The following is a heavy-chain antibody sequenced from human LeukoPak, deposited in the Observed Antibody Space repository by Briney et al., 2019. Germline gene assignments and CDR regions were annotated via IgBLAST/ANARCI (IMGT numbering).Heavy chain of an antibody. D-gene: IGHD3-10*01. CDR1: GFIFSRYA. J-gene: IGHJ4*02. CDR3: ARGAVFQGNYDY. CDR2: ISGESKYI. V-gene: IGHV3-21*01. Sequence: GGSLRLSCTGSGFIFSRYAVSWVRQTPGKGLEWVSSISGESKYIYYADSVTGRFTISRDNAKNSLYLQMNSLRAEDTAVYYCARGAVFQGNYDYWGQGTQVTVSS.